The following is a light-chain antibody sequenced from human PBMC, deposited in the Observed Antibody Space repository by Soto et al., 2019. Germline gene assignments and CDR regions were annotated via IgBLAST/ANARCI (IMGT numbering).Light chain of an antibody. CDR3: SSYTSSSTLD. Sequence: QSALTQPASVSGSPGQSITISCTGTSSDVGGYNYVSWYQQHPGKAPKLMIYDVSNRPSGVSNRFSGSKSGNTASLTISGLQAEDEADYYCSSYTSSSTLDFGTGTKAHRP. CDR2: DVS. V-gene: IGLV2-14*01. CDR1: SSDVGGYNY. J-gene: IGLJ1*01.